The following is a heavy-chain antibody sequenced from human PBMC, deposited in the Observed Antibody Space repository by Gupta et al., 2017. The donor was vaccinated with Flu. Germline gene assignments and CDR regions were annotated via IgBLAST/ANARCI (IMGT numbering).Heavy chain of an antibody. Sequence: AQLFSAEPDVQTPRPSVSVPCYASRDTFTAYSRHGVRPARGHGLEWVRRSNRHRRSTNNEQKFQGRVTRTMETSISTAYMDLNRLRSDDTAVYYGAREKFCSTASCYRWFDPWSQGALVTVSS. D-gene: IGHD2-2*02. V-gene: IGHV1-2*06. J-gene: IGHJ5*02. CDR2: SNRHRRST. CDR3: AREKFCSTASCYRWFDP. CDR1: RDTFTAYS.